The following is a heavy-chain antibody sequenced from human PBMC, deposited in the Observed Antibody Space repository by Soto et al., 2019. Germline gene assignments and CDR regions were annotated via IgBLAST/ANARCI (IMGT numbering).Heavy chain of an antibody. V-gene: IGHV4-31*03. CDR3: ARELRFGEDYYGMDV. CDR1: GGSISSGGYY. CDR2: IYYSGST. Sequence: QVQLQESGPGLVKPSQTLSLTCTVSGGSISSGGYYWSWIRQHPGKGLEWIGYIYYSGSTYYNPTLKSRVTISVDTSKNQFSLKLSSVTAADTAVYYCARELRFGEDYYGMDVWGQGTTVTVSS. D-gene: IGHD3-10*01. J-gene: IGHJ6*02.